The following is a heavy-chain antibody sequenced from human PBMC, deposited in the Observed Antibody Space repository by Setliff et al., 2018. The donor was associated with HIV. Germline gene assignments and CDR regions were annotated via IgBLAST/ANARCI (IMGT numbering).Heavy chain of an antibody. V-gene: IGHV4-4*07. CDR1: GGSISTYY. CDR3: ARHAVPHYYDSSGPS. CDR2: IYTSGST. J-gene: IGHJ5*02. D-gene: IGHD3-22*01. Sequence: SETLSLTCTVSGGSISTYYWSWIRQPAGKGLEWIGRIYTSGSTNYSPSLKSRVTMSVDTSKNQLSLKLSSVTAADTAVYYCARHAVPHYYDSSGPSWGPGTLVTVSS.